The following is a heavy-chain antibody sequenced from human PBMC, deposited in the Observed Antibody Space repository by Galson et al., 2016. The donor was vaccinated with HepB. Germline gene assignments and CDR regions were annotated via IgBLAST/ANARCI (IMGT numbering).Heavy chain of an antibody. D-gene: IGHD6-6*01. CDR3: ARGEHSSLLDY. Sequence: SVKVSCKASGYTFSSYGISWVRQAPGQGLEWMGWISGYNGNTNYAQKLQGRVTMSTDTSTSTAYMELRSLRSDDTDVYYCARGEHSSLLDYWGQGTLVTVSS. V-gene: IGHV1-18*01. CDR1: GYTFSSYG. J-gene: IGHJ4*02. CDR2: ISGYNGNT.